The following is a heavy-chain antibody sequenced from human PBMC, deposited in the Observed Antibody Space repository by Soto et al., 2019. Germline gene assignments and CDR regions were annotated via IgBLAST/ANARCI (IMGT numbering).Heavy chain of an antibody. CDR1: GFNFGNFY. Sequence: GGSLRLSCAASGFNFGNFYMAWFPHPQGKGLEWISQMSVLENDIKYGVSEKGRFTVSRDNAKCSLSLQIDSLRVEDTGIYYCAKNSSSWRTSNPGGFDYWGPGTLVTVS. D-gene: IGHD6-13*01. V-gene: IGHV3-11*06. CDR3: AKNSSSWRTSNPGGFDY. J-gene: IGHJ4*02. CDR2: MSVLENDI.